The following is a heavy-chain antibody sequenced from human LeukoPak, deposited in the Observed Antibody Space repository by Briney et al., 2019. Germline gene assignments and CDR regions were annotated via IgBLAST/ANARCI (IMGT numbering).Heavy chain of an antibody. CDR3: AQNGQSGFSFDP. D-gene: IGHD2-8*01. CDR2: GSDVGGT. J-gene: IGHJ5*02. CDR1: GGSISSSNW. Sequence: SGTLSLTCAVSGGSISSSNWWSWVRQPPGKGLEWIGEGSDVGGTKYNPSLKSRVTISADTSKNQFSLKLSSVTAADTAVYYCAQNGQSGFSFDPWGQGTLVTVSS. V-gene: IGHV4-4*02.